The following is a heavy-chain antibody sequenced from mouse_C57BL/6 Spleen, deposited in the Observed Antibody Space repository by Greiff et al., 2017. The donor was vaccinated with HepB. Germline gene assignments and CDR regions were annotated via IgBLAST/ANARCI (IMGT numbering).Heavy chain of an antibody. CDR1: GYTFTSYW. D-gene: IGHD2-2*01. J-gene: IGHJ4*01. Sequence: VQLQQSGTVLARPGASVKMSCKTSGYTFTSYWMHWVKQRPGQGLEWIGAIYPGNSDTSYNQKFKGKAKLTAVTSASTAYMELSSLTTEDSAVYYCTRLRASIYYGYDDAMDYWGQGTSVTVSS. V-gene: IGHV1-5*01. CDR2: IYPGNSDT. CDR3: TRLRASIYYGYDDAMDY.